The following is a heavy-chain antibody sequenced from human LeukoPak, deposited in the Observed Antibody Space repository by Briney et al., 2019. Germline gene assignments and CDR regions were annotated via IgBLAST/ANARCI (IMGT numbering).Heavy chain of an antibody. V-gene: IGHV4-61*02. D-gene: IGHD6-13*01. Sequence: PSQTLSLTCTVSGGSISSGSYYWSWIRQPAGKGLEWIGRIYTSGSTNYNPSLKSRVTISVDTSRNQFSLKLSSVTAADTASYYCARDLRQQLGQYYYYYYMDVWGKGTTVTVSS. CDR3: ARDLRQQLGQYYYYYYMDV. CDR1: GGSISSGSYY. J-gene: IGHJ6*03. CDR2: IYTSGST.